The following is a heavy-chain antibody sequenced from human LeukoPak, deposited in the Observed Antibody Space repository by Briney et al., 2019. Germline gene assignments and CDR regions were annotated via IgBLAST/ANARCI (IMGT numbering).Heavy chain of an antibody. CDR1: GFSFSTYS. D-gene: IGHD6-6*01. Sequence: GGSLRLSCAASGFSFSTYSMIWVRQAPGKGLEWVAVISYDGSNKYYADSVKGRFTISRDNSKNTLYLQMNSLRAEDTAVYYCAKDWSLAAPNDYWGQGTLVTVSS. J-gene: IGHJ4*02. V-gene: IGHV3-30*18. CDR3: AKDWSLAAPNDY. CDR2: ISYDGSNK.